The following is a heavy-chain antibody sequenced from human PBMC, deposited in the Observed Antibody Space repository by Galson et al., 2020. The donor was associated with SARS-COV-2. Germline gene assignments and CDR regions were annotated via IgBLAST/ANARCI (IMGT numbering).Heavy chain of an antibody. J-gene: IGHJ6*02. CDR3: ARSGKKSVTNYYYYAMDV. Sequence: GESLKISCAASGFTFDEYAMSWVRQAPGKGLEWVSGINWNGGNTGYADSVKGRFTISRDNAKNSLYLQMNSLRAEDTAFYYCARSGKKSVTNYYYYAMDVWGQGTTVTVSS. D-gene: IGHD4-17*01. V-gene: IGHV3-20*04. CDR2: INWNGGNT. CDR1: GFTFDEYA.